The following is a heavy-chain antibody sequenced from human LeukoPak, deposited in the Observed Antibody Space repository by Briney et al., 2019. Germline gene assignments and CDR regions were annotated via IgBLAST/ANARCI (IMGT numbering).Heavy chain of an antibody. CDR2: INHSGST. Sequence: SETLSLTCAGYGGSFSGYYWSWIRQPPGKGLEWIGEINHSGSTNYNPSLKSRVTISVDTSKNQFSLKLRSVTAADTAVYYCARYIQGGFDVWGQGTMVTVSS. CDR3: ARYIQGGFDV. J-gene: IGHJ3*01. CDR1: GGSFSGYY. D-gene: IGHD5-18*01. V-gene: IGHV4-34*01.